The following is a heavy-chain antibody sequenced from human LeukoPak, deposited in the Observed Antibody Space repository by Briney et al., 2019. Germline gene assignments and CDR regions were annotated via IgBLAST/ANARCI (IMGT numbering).Heavy chain of an antibody. D-gene: IGHD1-26*01. CDR3: ATDRALGYFDY. J-gene: IGHJ4*02. Sequence: GGSLRLSCAASGFTFSSYGMHWVRQAPGKGLKWVAVIWYDGSNKYYADSVKGRFTISRDSSKNTLYLQMNSLRADDTAVYYCATDRALGYFDYWGQGTLVTVSS. CDR1: GFTFSSYG. V-gene: IGHV3-33*01. CDR2: IWYDGSNK.